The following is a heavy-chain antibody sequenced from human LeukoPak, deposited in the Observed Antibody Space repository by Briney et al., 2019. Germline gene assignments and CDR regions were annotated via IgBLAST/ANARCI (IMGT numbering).Heavy chain of an antibody. CDR2: INVYSGHT. CDR1: GYTFTSFG. D-gene: IGHD3-16*01. J-gene: IGHJ4*02. CDR3: ARDDIDPEHDYGNFGLDH. Sequence: EASVKVSCKTSGYTFTSFGIDWVRLAPGQGLEWLGWINVYSGHTNYAKRFQDRVTMTRDTFTGTVNMELTSLRVDDTAVYFCARDDIDPEHDYGNFGLDHWGQGTLVTVSS. V-gene: IGHV1-18*01.